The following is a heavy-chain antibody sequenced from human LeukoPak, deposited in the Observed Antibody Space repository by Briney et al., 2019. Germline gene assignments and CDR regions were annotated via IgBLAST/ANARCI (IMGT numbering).Heavy chain of an antibody. D-gene: IGHD3-10*01. Sequence: GGSLRLSCAASGSSFSSVGMHWVRQAPGKGLDWVAYIRNDASKTYYADSVKGRFSISRDNSKNTVYLQMNNLLPEDTAAYYCAKRAGSAWSPGAWGQGTLVTVSS. V-gene: IGHV3-30*02. CDR3: AKRAGSAWSPGA. CDR2: IRNDASKT. CDR1: GSSFSSVG. J-gene: IGHJ5*02.